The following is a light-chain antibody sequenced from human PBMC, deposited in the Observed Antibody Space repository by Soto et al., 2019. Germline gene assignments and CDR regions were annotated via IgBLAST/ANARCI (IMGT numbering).Light chain of an antibody. V-gene: IGKV1-9*01. CDR2: LAS. J-gene: IGKJ1*01. Sequence: DIQITHSPSSLSASVGDRVSITCRASQGISNSLAWYQQKPGKAPKLLMYLASTLQSGVPARFSGSGSGTNFTLTISSLQPEDFATYYCQQLIRFPTKFGQGTKVDIK. CDR1: QGISNS. CDR3: QQLIRFPTK.